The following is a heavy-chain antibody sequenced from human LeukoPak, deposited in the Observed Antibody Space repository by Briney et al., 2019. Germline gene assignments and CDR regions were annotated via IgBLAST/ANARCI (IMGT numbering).Heavy chain of an antibody. D-gene: IGHD3-10*01. CDR1: GYTFTGYY. V-gene: IGHV1-2*02. CDR2: INPNSGGT. Sequence: VASVKVSCKASGYTFTGYYIHWVRQAPGQGHEWMGWINPNSGGTNYAQKFQGRVTMTRDTSINTAYMELSRLRSDDTAVYYCARDGVVRGVIIYWGQGTLVTVSS. CDR3: ARDGVVRGVIIY. J-gene: IGHJ4*02.